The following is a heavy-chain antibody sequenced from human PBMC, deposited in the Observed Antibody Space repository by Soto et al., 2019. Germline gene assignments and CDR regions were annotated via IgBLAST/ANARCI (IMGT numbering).Heavy chain of an antibody. CDR2: INHSGST. CDR1: GGSFSGYY. CDR3: ARGGGYSYGRHGMDV. D-gene: IGHD5-18*01. V-gene: IGHV4-34*01. J-gene: IGHJ6*02. Sequence: QVQLQQWGAGLLKPSETLSLTCAVYGGSFSGYYWSWIRQPPGKGLEWIGEINHSGSTDYNPSLKIRVTNSVDTSKNEFTLKLSSVTAADTAVYYGARGGGYSYGRHGMDVWGQGTTVTVSS.